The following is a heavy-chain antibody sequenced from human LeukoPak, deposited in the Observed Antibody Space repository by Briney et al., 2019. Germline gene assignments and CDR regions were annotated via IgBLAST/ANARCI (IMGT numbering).Heavy chain of an antibody. V-gene: IGHV3-30*18. CDR3: AKVESSGWYSIDY. D-gene: IGHD6-19*01. J-gene: IGHJ4*02. Sequence: GGSLRLSCAASGFTFSTYVMHWVRQAPGKGLEWVAVISYDGSYKYADSVKGRFTISRDNSKSTLYLQMNSLRVEDTAVYYCAKVESSGWYSIDYRGQGTLVTVSS. CDR1: GFTFSTYV. CDR2: ISYDGSYK.